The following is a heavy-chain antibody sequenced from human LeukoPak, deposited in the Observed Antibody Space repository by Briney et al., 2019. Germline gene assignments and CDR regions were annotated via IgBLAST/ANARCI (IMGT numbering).Heavy chain of an antibody. CDR2: ISYDASNK. Sequence: GGSLRLSCAASGFTFNNYAMHWVRQAPGKGLEWVAVISYDASNKYYADSVKGRFTISRDNSKNTLYLQMNSLRAEDTAVYSCAREMVGAIYFDYWGQGIQVTVSS. D-gene: IGHD1-26*01. CDR3: AREMVGAIYFDY. J-gene: IGHJ4*02. CDR1: GFTFNNYA. V-gene: IGHV3-30*04.